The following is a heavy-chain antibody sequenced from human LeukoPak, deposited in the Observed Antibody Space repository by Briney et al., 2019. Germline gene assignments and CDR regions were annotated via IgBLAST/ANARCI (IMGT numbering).Heavy chain of an antibody. V-gene: IGHV4-59*01. D-gene: IGHD6-19*01. CDR3: ARVLHSGWPPYYYYGMDV. CDR2: IYYSGST. Sequence: SETLSLTCIVSGGSISSYYWSWIRQPPGKGLEWIGYIYYSGSTNYNSSLKSRVTISVDTSKNQFSLKLSSVTAADTAVYYCARVLHSGWPPYYYYGMDVWGQGTTVTVSS. J-gene: IGHJ6*02. CDR1: GGSISSYY.